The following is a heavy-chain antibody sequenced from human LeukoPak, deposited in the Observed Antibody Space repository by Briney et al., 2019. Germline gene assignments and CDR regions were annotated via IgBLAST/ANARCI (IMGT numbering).Heavy chain of an antibody. D-gene: IGHD4-11*01. CDR1: GGSINSGAYY. V-gene: IGHV4-31*03. CDR2: IHNTGIT. CDR3: AREGDYTGSGHPGY. Sequence: SETLSLTRTVSGGSINSGAYYWTWIRQHPGKGLEWIGSIHNTGITYRNSSLKSRITLSIDTSENQFSLKLSSVTAADTAVYYCAREGDYTGSGHPGYWGQGTLVIVSS. J-gene: IGHJ4*02.